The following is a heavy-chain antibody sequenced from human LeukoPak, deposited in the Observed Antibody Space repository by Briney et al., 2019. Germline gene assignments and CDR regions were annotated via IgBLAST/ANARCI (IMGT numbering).Heavy chain of an antibody. Sequence: PGGSLRLSCAASGFTFSSYSMNWVRQAPGKGLEWVSSISSSSSYIYYADSVKGRFTISRDNAKNSPYLQMNSLRAEDTAVYYCARVYGAEDSYFDLWGRGTLVTVSS. D-gene: IGHD4-17*01. V-gene: IGHV3-21*01. J-gene: IGHJ2*01. CDR2: ISSSSSYI. CDR3: ARVYGAEDSYFDL. CDR1: GFTFSSYS.